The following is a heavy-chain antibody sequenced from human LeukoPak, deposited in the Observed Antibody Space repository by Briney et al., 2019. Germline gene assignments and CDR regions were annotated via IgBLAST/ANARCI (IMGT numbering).Heavy chain of an antibody. Sequence: PGGSLRLSCAASGFTFSSYEMNWVRQAPGKGLEWVSYISSSGSTIYYADSVKGRFTITRDNAKNSLYLQMNSLRAEDTAVYYCARGIRANYVWGSYRYTDFVYWGQGTLVTVSS. CDR3: ARGIRANYVWGSYRYTDFVY. D-gene: IGHD3-16*02. J-gene: IGHJ4*02. CDR2: ISSSGSTI. V-gene: IGHV3-48*03. CDR1: GFTFSSYE.